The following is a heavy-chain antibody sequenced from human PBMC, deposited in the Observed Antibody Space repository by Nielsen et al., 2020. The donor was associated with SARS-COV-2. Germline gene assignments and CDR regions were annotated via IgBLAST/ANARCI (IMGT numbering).Heavy chain of an antibody. J-gene: IGHJ4*02. CDR3: ASSGWLDY. V-gene: IGHV3-11*01. CDR2: ITNTADGSTV. D-gene: IGHD6-19*01. CDR1: GFTFSDYY. Sequence: GGSLRLSCAASGFTFSDYYMTWIRQAPGKGLEWVSYITNTADGSTVHYADSVQGRFTISRDNAKNSLYLQMDSLRADDTATYFCASSGWLDYWGPGTPVIVSP.